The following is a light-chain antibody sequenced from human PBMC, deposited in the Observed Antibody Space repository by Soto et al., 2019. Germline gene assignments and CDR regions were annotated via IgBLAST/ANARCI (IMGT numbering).Light chain of an antibody. Sequence: EIVLTQSPATLSLSPGERATLSCRASQSVSSYLAWYQQKPGQAPRLLIYDASNRATGIPARFSGSGSGTDFTLTISSLESEDFAVYYCQQRSIWFTFGPGTKVEIK. V-gene: IGKV3-11*01. CDR3: QQRSIWFT. CDR2: DAS. J-gene: IGKJ3*01. CDR1: QSVSSY.